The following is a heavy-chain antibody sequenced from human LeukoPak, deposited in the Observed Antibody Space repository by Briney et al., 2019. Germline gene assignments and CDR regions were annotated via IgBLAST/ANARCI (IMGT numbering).Heavy chain of an antibody. CDR3: ARDGIVVVPAAIWGSYYYYMDV. Sequence: ASVTVSCKASGYTFTGYYMHWVRQAPGQGLEWMGWINPNSGGTNYAQKFQGRVTMTRDTSISTAYMELSRLRSDDTAVYYCARDGIVVVPAAIWGSYYYYMDVWGKGTTVTVSS. D-gene: IGHD2-2*01. V-gene: IGHV1-2*02. J-gene: IGHJ6*03. CDR2: INPNSGGT. CDR1: GYTFTGYY.